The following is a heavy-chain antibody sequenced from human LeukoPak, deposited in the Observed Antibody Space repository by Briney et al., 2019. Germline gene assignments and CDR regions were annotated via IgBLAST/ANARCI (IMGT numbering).Heavy chain of an antibody. CDR2: IYYSGNT. J-gene: IGHJ4*02. D-gene: IGHD5-18*01. V-gene: IGHV4-59*11. CDR1: GGSISSHY. Sequence: SETLSLTCTVSGGSISSHYWSWIRQPPGKGLEWIGYIYYSGNTNYNPSLKSRVTISVDTSKNQFSLKLSSVTAADTAVYYCASAGYSYGYASTMFFDYWGQGTLVTVS. CDR3: ASAGYSYGYASTMFFDY.